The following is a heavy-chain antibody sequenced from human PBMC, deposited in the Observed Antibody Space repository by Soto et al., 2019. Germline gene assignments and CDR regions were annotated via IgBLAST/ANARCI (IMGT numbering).Heavy chain of an antibody. CDR2: ISSSSSYI. CDR1: GFTFSSYS. D-gene: IGHD6-13*01. V-gene: IGHV3-21*01. J-gene: IGHJ3*02. CDR3: ARKAGSWSNNAFDI. Sequence: NPGGSLRLSCAASGFTFSSYSMNWVRQAPGKGLEWVSSISSSSSYIYYADSVKGRFTISRDNAKNSLYLQMNSLRAEDTAVYYCARKAGSWSNNAFDIWGQGTMVTVSS.